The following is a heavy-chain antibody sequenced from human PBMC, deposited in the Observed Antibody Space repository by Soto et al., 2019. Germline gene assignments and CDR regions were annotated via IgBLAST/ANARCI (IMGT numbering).Heavy chain of an antibody. CDR3: AKEQGSGYYANDAFDI. D-gene: IGHD3-3*01. V-gene: IGHV3-30*18. CDR2: ISYDGSEK. Sequence: QVQLVESGGGVVQPGRSLRLSYTTSGFTFSSYDMNWVRQAPGKGLEWVAGISYDGSEKYYADSVKGRFTISRDNSKSTLDLKMNSLRAEDMAVYYCAKEQGSGYYANDAFDIWGQGKMVTVSS. CDR1: GFTFSSYD. J-gene: IGHJ3*02.